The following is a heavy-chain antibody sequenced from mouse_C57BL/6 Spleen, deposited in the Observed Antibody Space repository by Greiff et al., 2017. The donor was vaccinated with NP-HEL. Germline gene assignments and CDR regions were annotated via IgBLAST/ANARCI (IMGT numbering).Heavy chain of an antibody. CDR2: IDPSDSET. CDR3: ARSGTYPYYFDY. V-gene: IGHV1-52*01. CDR1: GYTFTSYW. J-gene: IGHJ2*01. Sequence: QVQLQQSGAELVRPGSSVKLSCKASGYTFTSYWMHWVKQRPIQGLEWIGNIDPSDSETHYNQKFKDKATLTVDKSSSTAYMQLSSLTSEDSAVYYCARSGTYPYYFDYWGQGTTLTVSS. D-gene: IGHD5-1*01.